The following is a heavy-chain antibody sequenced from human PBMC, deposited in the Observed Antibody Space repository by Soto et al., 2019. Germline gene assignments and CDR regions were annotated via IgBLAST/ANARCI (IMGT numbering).Heavy chain of an antibody. V-gene: IGHV5-51*03. Sequence: EVQLVQSGAEVKKPGESLKISCKGSGYSFTSYWIGWVRQMPGKGLEGMGIIYPGDSDTRYSPSFQGQVTISADKSISSAYRQGSSLKASDTAMYYCASAMVRGKTYYGMDVWGQGTTVTVSS. CDR2: IYPGDSDT. CDR3: ASAMVRGKTYYGMDV. J-gene: IGHJ6*02. CDR1: GYSFTSYW. D-gene: IGHD3-10*01.